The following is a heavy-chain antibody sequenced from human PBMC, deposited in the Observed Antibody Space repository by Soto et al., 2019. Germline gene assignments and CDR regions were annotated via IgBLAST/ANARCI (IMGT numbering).Heavy chain of an antibody. CDR1: EGTISNSGYY. D-gene: IGHD3-3*01. J-gene: IGHJ6*02. CDR2: IYYSGST. V-gene: IGHV4-61*08. Sequence: SPTLSVPSTVAEGTISNSGYYWSWIRQPPGKGLEWIGYIYYSGSTNYNPPLKSRVTISVDTSKNQFSLKLSSVTAADTAVYYCARDYRNYDFWSGRLNYYYGMDVWGQGTTVTVSS. CDR3: ARDYRNYDFWSGRLNYYYGMDV.